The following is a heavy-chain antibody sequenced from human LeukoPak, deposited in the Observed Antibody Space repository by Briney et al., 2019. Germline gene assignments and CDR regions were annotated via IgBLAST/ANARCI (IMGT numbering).Heavy chain of an antibody. Sequence: GVPLRLYRAASVFTFIHACMSWVRQAPPLRLEWVGRIKSKTDGGTTDYAAPVKGRFTISRDDSKNTLYLQMNSLKTEDTAVYYCTSRLDWGQGTLVTVSS. CDR1: VFTFIHAC. CDR3: TSRLD. CDR2: IKSKTDGGTT. J-gene: IGHJ4*02. V-gene: IGHV3-15*01.